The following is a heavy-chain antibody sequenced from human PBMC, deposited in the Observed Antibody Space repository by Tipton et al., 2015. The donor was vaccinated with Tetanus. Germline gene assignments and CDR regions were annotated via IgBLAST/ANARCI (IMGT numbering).Heavy chain of an antibody. J-gene: IGHJ4*02. CDR1: GGSITSGTYY. Sequence: TLSLTCTVSGGSITSGTYYWGWIRQPPGKGLEWIGSIYESGDTYYIPSLKSRVTISVDTSKNQFSLNLNSMAAADTGVYYCARHQGGYFTPFDYWGQGNLVTFSS. CDR2: IYESGDT. D-gene: IGHD3-3*01. V-gene: IGHV4-39*01. CDR3: ARHQGGYFTPFDY.